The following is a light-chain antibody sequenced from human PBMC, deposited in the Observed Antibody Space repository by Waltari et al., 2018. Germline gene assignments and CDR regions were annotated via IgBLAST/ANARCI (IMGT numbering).Light chain of an antibody. V-gene: IGLV1-51*01. CDR1: RSNIGIDF. J-gene: IGLJ3*02. Sequence: QSVLTQPPSVSAAPGQKVTSSCSVSRSNIGIDFVSCYQQLPGTAPTLLIYDTNNRPPGIPDRFPRSKSGTSATLGITGLQTGDEADYYCVAWDRRLSGRLFGGGTKLTVL. CDR2: DTN. CDR3: VAWDRRLSGRL.